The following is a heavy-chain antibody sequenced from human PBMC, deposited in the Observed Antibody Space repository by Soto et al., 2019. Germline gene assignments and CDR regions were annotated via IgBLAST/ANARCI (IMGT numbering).Heavy chain of an antibody. CDR2: IRSKANSYAT. CDR1: GFTFSGSA. V-gene: IGHV3-73*01. J-gene: IGHJ6*02. CDR3: TRSKEPRYYYYGMDV. Sequence: LRLSCAASGFTFSGSAMHWVRQASGKGLEWVGRIRSKANSYATAYAASVKGRFTISRDDSKNTAYLQMNSLKTEDTAVYYCTRSKEPRYYYYGMDVWGQGTTVTVSS. D-gene: IGHD1-1*01.